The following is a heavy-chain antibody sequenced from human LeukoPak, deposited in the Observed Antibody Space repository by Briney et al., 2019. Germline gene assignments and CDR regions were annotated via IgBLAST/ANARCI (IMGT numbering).Heavy chain of an antibody. Sequence: GGPLRLSCAASGFTFSSYTMNWVRQAPGKGLEWVALTSSDGNKYFADSVQGRFTISRDNSRNTVYLQLDSLRPDDTAVYYCARERGIRALYFVNSGQGTLVTVSS. CDR1: GFTFSSYT. J-gene: IGHJ4*02. D-gene: IGHD3-16*01. CDR3: ARERGIRALYFVN. V-gene: IGHV3-30*04. CDR2: TSSDGNK.